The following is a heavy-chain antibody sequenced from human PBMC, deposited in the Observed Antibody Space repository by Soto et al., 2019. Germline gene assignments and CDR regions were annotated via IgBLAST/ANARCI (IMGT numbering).Heavy chain of an antibody. D-gene: IGHD4-17*01. CDR3: ASTDYGDYLYFDL. CDR1: GFTFSDYY. CDR2: ISSSSSYT. V-gene: IGHV3-11*05. Sequence: QVQLVESGGGVVKPGGSLRLSCAASGFTFSDYYMSWIRQAPGKGLEWVSYISSSSSYTNYADSVKGRFTISRDNAKNSLYLQMNSLRAEDTAVYYCASTDYGDYLYFDLWGRGTLVTVSS. J-gene: IGHJ2*01.